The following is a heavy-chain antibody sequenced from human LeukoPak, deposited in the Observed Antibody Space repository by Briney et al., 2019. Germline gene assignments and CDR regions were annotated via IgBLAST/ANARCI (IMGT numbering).Heavy chain of an antibody. V-gene: IGHV3-30-3*01. J-gene: IGHJ4*02. CDR3: AKDQNYFGSGSNAFDY. Sequence: GGSLRLSCAASGFTFSSYAMHWVRQAPGKGLEWVAVISYDGSNKYYADSMKGRFTISRDNSKNTLYLRMNSLRAEDTAVYHCAKDQNYFGSGSNAFDYWGRGTLVTVSS. CDR1: GFTFSSYA. D-gene: IGHD3-10*01. CDR2: ISYDGSNK.